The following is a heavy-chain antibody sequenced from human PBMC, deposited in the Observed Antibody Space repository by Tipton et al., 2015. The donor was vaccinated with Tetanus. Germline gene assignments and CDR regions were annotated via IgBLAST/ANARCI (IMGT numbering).Heavy chain of an antibody. D-gene: IGHD3-22*01. V-gene: IGHV3-21*01. J-gene: IGHJ4*02. Sequence: GSLRLSCAASGFTFSSYSMNWVRQAPGKGLEWVSSISTSVNYIYYADSVKGRFTISRDNAKNTLYLQMNSLRAEDTAVYYCTTGYDSSGYYPYDYWGQGTLVTVSS. CDR3: TTGYDSSGYYPYDY. CDR1: GFTFSSYS. CDR2: ISTSVNYI.